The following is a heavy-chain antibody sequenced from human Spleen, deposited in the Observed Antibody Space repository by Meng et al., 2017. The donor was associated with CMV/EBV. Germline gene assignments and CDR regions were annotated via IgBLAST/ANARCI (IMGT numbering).Heavy chain of an antibody. J-gene: IGHJ4*02. V-gene: IGHV4-59*01. CDR3: ARVGMQGRAPYYFHY. Sequence: SETLSLTCSVSGGSISSYYRSWIRQPPGKGLEWIGYIYYSGSTNYNPSLKSRVTISVDTSKNQFSLKVSSVTAADTAVYYCARVGMQGRAPYYFHYWGQGTLVTVSS. CDR2: IYYSGST. CDR1: GGSISSYY. D-gene: IGHD1-26*01.